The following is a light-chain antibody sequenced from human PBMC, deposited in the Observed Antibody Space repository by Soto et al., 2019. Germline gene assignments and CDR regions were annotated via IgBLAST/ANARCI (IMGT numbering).Light chain of an antibody. CDR3: QQPPLT. CDR2: DAS. Sequence: EIVLTQSPATLSLSPGERATLSCRASQSVSSYLAWYQQKPGQAPRLLIYDASNGATGIPARFSGSGSGTDFTLTISSLEPEDFAVYYCQQPPLTFGGGTKVDIK. V-gene: IGKV3-11*01. J-gene: IGKJ4*01. CDR1: QSVSSY.